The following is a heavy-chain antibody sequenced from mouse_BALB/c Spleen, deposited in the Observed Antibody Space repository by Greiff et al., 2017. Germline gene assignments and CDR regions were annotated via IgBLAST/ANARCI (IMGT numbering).Heavy chain of an antibody. J-gene: IGHJ1*01. D-gene: IGHD2-3*01. Sequence: ESGPGLVKPSQSLSLTCTVTGYSITSDYAWNWIRQFPGNKLEWMGYISYSGSTSYNPSLKSRISITRDTSKNQFFLQLNSVTTEDTATYYCAREGDGYYSYWYFDVWGAGTTVTVSS. V-gene: IGHV3-2*02. CDR1: GYSITSDYA. CDR3: AREGDGYYSYWYFDV. CDR2: ISYSGST.